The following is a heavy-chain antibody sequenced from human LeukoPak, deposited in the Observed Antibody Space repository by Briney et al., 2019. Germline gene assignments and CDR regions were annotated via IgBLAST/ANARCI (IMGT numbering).Heavy chain of an antibody. CDR2: IYYSGSK. D-gene: IGHD2-2*02. CDR3: ARYCSSTSCYSSGWFDP. J-gene: IGHJ5*02. CDR1: GGSISSYY. V-gene: IGHV4-59*01. Sequence: PSETLSLTCTVSGGSISSYYWSWIRQPPGKGLEWIGDIYYSGSKNYNPSIKSRVTISVDTSNNHLSLKLSSVTAADTAVYYCARYCSSTSCYSSGWFDPWGQGTLVTVSS.